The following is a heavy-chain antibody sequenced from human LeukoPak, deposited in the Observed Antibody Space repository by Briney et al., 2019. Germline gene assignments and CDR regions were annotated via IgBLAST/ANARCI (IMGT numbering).Heavy chain of an antibody. CDR2: IYTSGST. CDR3: ARDWNYPPQTYGMDV. J-gene: IGHJ6*02. Sequence: PSETLSLTCTVSGGSISSYYWSWIRQPAGKGLEWIGRIYTSGSTNYNPSLKSRVTMSVDTSKNQFSLKLSSVTAADTAVYYCARDWNYPPQTYGMDVWGQGTTVTVSS. V-gene: IGHV4-4*07. CDR1: GGSISSYY. D-gene: IGHD1-7*01.